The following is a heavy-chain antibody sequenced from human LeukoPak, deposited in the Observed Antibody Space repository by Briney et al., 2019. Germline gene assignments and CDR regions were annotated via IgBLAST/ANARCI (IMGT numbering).Heavy chain of an antibody. CDR2: INPNSAGT. J-gene: IGHJ4*02. CDR3: AREYSSSSSFDY. D-gene: IGHD6-6*01. V-gene: IGHV1-2*02. Sequence: ASVKVSCKASGYTFTGYYIHWVRQAPGQGLEWVGWINPNSAGTRYAQKFQGRVTMTRDTSIATAYMELSSLRSDDTAVYCCAREYSSSSSFDYWGQGTLVTVSS. CDR1: GYTFTGYY.